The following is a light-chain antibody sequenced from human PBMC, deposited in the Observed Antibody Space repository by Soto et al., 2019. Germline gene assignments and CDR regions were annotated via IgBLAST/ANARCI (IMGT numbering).Light chain of an antibody. Sequence: EIVLTQSPGTLSLSPGERATLSCRASQSVSSSYLAWYQQKPGQAPRLLIYGASSRATGIPDRLSGSGSGTDFTLTISRLEPEDFAVYYCQHLETFGQGTKVEIK. CDR1: QSVSSSY. CDR2: GAS. J-gene: IGKJ1*01. V-gene: IGKV3-20*01. CDR3: QHLET.